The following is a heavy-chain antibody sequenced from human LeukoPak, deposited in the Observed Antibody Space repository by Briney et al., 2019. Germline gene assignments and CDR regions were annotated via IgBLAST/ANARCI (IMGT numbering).Heavy chain of an antibody. CDR2: IIPILGIA. J-gene: IGHJ5*02. CDR3: ARGYCSGGSCYTPPYNWFDP. CDR1: GGTFSSYA. Sequence: ASVKVSCKASGGTFSSYAISWVRQAPGQGLEWMGRIIPILGIANYAQKFQGRVTITADKSTSTAYMELSSLRSEDTAVYYCARGYCSGGSCYTPPYNWFDPWGQGTLVTVSS. V-gene: IGHV1-69*04. D-gene: IGHD2-15*01.